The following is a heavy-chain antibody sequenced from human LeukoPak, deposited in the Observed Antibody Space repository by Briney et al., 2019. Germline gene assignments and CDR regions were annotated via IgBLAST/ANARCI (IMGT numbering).Heavy chain of an antibody. CDR2: ITSSGTNT. D-gene: IGHD3-3*01. CDR3: ARNSLNGGYYPDY. CDR1: GFTFSDYY. V-gene: IGHV3-11*01. J-gene: IGHJ4*02. Sequence: PGRSLRLSCAASGFTFSDYYMSWIRQAPGKGLEWVSYITSSGTNTYYADSVKGRFTISRDNAKNSLYLQMNSLRAEDTAVYYCARNSLNGGYYPDYWGQGTLVTVSP.